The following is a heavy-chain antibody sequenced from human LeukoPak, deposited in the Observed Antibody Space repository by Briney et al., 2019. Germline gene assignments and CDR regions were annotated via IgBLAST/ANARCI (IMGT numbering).Heavy chain of an antibody. CDR1: GFTFSNYW. J-gene: IGHJ6*02. Sequence: GGSLRLSCAASGFTFSNYWMFWVRQAPGQGLVWVSRINSDESSTTYVDSVKGRFTISRDNAKNTLYLQMNSQRAEDTAVYYRARAWTTYDGMDVWGQGTTVTVSS. CDR3: ARAWTTYDGMDV. V-gene: IGHV3-74*01. CDR2: INSDESST. D-gene: IGHD3/OR15-3a*01.